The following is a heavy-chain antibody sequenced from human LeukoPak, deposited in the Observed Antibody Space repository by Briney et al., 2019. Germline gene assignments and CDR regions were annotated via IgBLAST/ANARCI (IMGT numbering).Heavy chain of an antibody. D-gene: IGHD5-18*01. CDR2: INHSGST. J-gene: IGHJ4*02. V-gene: IGHV4-34*01. CDR1: GGSLSGYY. CDR3: ARGRAMVIY. Sequence: KPSETLSLTCAVYGGSLSGYYWSWIRQPPGKGLEWIGEINHSGSTNYNPSLKSRVTISVDTSKNQFSLKLSSVTAADTAVYYCARGRAMVIYWGQGTLVTVSS.